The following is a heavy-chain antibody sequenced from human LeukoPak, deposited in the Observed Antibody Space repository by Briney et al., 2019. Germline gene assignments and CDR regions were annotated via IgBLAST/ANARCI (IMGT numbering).Heavy chain of an antibody. CDR2: IYHSGST. Sequence: SETLSLTCTVSGGSISSYYWSWIRQPPGKGLEWIGEIYHSGSTNYNPSLKSRVTISIDKSKNQFSLKLNSVTAADTAVYYCARGRKVMYGSGSFYDFWGQGTLVTVSS. V-gene: IGHV4-59*12. J-gene: IGHJ4*02. D-gene: IGHD3-10*01. CDR1: GGSISSYY. CDR3: ARGRKVMYGSGSFYDF.